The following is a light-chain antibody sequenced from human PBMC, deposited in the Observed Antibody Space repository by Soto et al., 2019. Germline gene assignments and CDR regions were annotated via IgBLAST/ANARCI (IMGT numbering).Light chain of an antibody. Sequence: DTQMTQSPSTLSASVGDRVTITCRASETISTWLAWYQQKPGQAPKLLIYSSYFLESGVPSRFSGSGSGTEFTLTISSLQPDDFATYYCLQYNDYSWTFGQGTKVQIK. CDR2: SSY. CDR3: LQYNDYSWT. J-gene: IGKJ1*01. V-gene: IGKV1-5*01. CDR1: ETISTW.